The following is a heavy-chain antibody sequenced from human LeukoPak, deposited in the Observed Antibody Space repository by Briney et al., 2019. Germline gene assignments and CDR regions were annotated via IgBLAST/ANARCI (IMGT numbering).Heavy chain of an antibody. CDR1: GASISGYY. V-gene: IGHV4-59*12. CDR3: ARAHCSSTSCYTDFDY. J-gene: IGHJ4*02. CDR2: IYHSGST. D-gene: IGHD2-2*02. Sequence: SETLSLTCTVSGASISGYYWSWIRQPPGKGLEWIGYIYHSGSTYYNPSLKSRVTISVDRSKNQFSLKLSSVTAADTAVYYCARAHCSSTSCYTDFDYWGQGTLVTVSS.